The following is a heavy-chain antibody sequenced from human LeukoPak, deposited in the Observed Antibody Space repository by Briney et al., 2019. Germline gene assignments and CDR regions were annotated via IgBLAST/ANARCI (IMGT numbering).Heavy chain of an antibody. CDR2: ISSSGSTI. D-gene: IGHD1-26*01. Sequence: GGSLRLSCAASGFTFSSYAMSWVRQAPGKGLEWVSYISSSGSTIYYADSVKGRFTISRDNAKNSLYLQMNSLRAEDTAVYYCARDVVGAHFDYWGQGTLVTVSS. CDR1: GFTFSSYA. CDR3: ARDVVGAHFDY. V-gene: IGHV3-48*04. J-gene: IGHJ4*02.